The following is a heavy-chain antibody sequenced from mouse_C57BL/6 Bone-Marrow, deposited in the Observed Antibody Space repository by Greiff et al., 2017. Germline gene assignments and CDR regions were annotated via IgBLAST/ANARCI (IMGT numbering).Heavy chain of an antibody. J-gene: IGHJ3*01. CDR2: IYPRSGNT. CDR3: ARRDYGSSLLFAY. D-gene: IGHD1-1*01. CDR1: GYTFTSYG. V-gene: IGHV1-81*01. Sequence: VQLQQSGAELARPGASVKLSCKASGYTFTSYGISWVKQRTGQGLEWIGEIYPRSGNTYYNEKFKGKATLTADKSSSTAYMELRSLTSEDSAVYFCARRDYGSSLLFAYWGQGTLVTVSA.